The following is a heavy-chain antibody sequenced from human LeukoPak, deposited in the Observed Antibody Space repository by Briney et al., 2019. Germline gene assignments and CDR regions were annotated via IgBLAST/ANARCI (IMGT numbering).Heavy chain of an antibody. Sequence: GGSLRLSCAASGFTFSSYSMNWVRQAPGKGLEWVGFIRSKAYGGTTEYAASVKGRFTISRDDSKSIAHLQMNSLKTEDTAVYYCTRDASSTSWRNYYYYYMDVWGKGTTVTVSS. CDR1: GFTFSSYS. J-gene: IGHJ6*03. CDR3: TRDASSTSWRNYYYYYMDV. V-gene: IGHV3-49*04. CDR2: IRSKAYGGTT. D-gene: IGHD2-2*01.